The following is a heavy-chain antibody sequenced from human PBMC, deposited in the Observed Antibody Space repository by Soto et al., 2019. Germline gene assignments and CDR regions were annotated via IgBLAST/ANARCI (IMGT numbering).Heavy chain of an antibody. J-gene: IGHJ6*02. Sequence: EVQLVESGGGLVQPGGSLRLSCAASGFTFSSYSMNWVRQAPGKGLEWVSYISSSSSTIYYADSVKGRFTISRDNAKNSLYLQMNSLRDEDTAVYYCARDGHYDILTGYSYYGMDVWGQGTTVTVSS. D-gene: IGHD3-9*01. V-gene: IGHV3-48*02. CDR2: ISSSSSTI. CDR3: ARDGHYDILTGYSYYGMDV. CDR1: GFTFSSYS.